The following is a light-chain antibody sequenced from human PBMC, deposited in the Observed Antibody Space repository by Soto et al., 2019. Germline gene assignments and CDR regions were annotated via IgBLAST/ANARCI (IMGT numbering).Light chain of an antibody. CDR1: SSDVGGYKY. J-gene: IGLJ1*01. CDR3: SSYTPSNTRQIV. V-gene: IGLV2-14*01. CDR2: DVS. Sequence: QSVLTQPASVSGSPGQSITISCTGTSSDVGGYKYVSWYQQHPGKAPKFMIYDVSNRPSGVSNRFSGSKSGNTASLTISGLQAEDEADYYCSSYTPSNTRQIVFGTGTQLTAL.